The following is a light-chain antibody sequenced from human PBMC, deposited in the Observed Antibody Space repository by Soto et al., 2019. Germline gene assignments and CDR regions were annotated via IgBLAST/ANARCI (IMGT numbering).Light chain of an antibody. CDR3: QQRSNWQIT. Sequence: EIVLTQSPATLSLSPGERATLSCRASQSVSSYLAWYQQKPGQAPRLLIYDASNRVTGIPARFRGSGSETDFTLTISSLEPDDFAVYYCQQRSNWQITFGQGTRLEIK. J-gene: IGKJ5*01. CDR1: QSVSSY. V-gene: IGKV3-11*01. CDR2: DAS.